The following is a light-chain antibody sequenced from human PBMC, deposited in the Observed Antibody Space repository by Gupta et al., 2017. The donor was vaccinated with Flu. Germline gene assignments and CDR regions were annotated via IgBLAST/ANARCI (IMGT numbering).Light chain of an antibody. CDR2: RTN. J-gene: IGLJ3*02. CDR1: SSNIGNNH. CDR3: AAWDDSLSGRV. Sequence: RVTISCSGSSSNIGNNHVYWYQQFAGTAPKLLIYRTNQRPSGVPDRFSGSKSGSSASLAISGLRSEEEADYYCAAWDDSLSGRVFGGGTKLTVL. V-gene: IGLV1-47*01.